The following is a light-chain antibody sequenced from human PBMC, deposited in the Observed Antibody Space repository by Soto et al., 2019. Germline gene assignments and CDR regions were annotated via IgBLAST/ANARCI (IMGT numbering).Light chain of an antibody. J-gene: IGKJ1*01. CDR1: QSVSSNS. V-gene: IGKV3-20*01. CDR3: QLYGSSPQT. CDR2: GAS. Sequence: EIVLTQSPGTLSLSPGERAALSCRASQSVSSNSLAWYQQKPGQAPRLLVYGASSRATGVPDRFSGSGSGTDFTLIISSLRPEDFALYFCQLYGSSPQTFGQGTKVESK.